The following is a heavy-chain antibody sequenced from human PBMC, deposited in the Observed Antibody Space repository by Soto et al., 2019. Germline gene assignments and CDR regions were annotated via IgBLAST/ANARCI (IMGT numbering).Heavy chain of an antibody. D-gene: IGHD6-25*01. V-gene: IGHV4-59*01. J-gene: IGHJ6*03. CDR1: EGKSRNYY. CDR2: MYYGGRT. CDR3: ARDFGNPFIRTGGYICDCSTVLAF. Sequence: TSTVSEGKSRNYYWSWIRQKPGKGLEWIGYMYYGGRTNYNPSLNIRFTISEDTSKNQFPLKLTSVPAAATAVNYGARDFGNPFIRTGGYICDCSTVLAFWGKG.